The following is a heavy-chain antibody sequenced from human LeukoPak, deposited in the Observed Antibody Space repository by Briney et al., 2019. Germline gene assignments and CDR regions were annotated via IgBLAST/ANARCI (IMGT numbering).Heavy chain of an antibody. CDR2: VYYGGRT. CDR1: GGSITSGDYY. D-gene: IGHD4-17*01. J-gene: IGHJ5*02. V-gene: IGHV4-30-4*01. Sequence: SETLSLSCTVSGGSITSGDYYWSWIRQPPGKGLEWIGYVYYGGRTYYKTSLKSRVTISVDTSKNQFSLKLSSVTAADTAVYYCARRTDDYGDNVTRAKSWFDPWGQGTLVTVSS. CDR3: ARRTDDYGDNVTRAKSWFDP.